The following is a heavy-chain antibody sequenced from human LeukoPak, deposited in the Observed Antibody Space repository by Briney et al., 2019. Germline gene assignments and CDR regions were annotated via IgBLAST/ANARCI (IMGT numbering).Heavy chain of an antibody. V-gene: IGHV3-7*01. CDR2: IKQDGSDK. J-gene: IGHJ4*02. Sequence: GGSLRLSCAASGSTFSTYWMSWVRQAPGKGLEWVANIKQDGSDKYYVDSVKGRFTISRDSAKNSLFLQMNSLRAEDTAVYYCARVRCSSNSCFPDYWGQGTLVTVSS. CDR1: GSTFSTYW. CDR3: ARVRCSSNSCFPDY. D-gene: IGHD2-2*01.